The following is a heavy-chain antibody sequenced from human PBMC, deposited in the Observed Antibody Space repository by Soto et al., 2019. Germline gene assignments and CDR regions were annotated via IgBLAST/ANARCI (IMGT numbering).Heavy chain of an antibody. D-gene: IGHD3-10*01. CDR1: GGSISSGDYY. J-gene: IGHJ4*02. V-gene: IGHV4-30-4*01. CDR3: ARDRRRSGPLDY. Sequence: SETLSLTCTVSGGSISSGDYYWSWIRQPPGKGLEWIGYIYYSGSTYYNPSLKSRVTISVDTSKNQFSLKLSSVTAADTAVYYCARDRRRSGPLDYWGQGTLVTV. CDR2: IYYSGST.